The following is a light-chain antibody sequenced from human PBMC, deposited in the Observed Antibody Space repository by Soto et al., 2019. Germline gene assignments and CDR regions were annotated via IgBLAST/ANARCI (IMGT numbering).Light chain of an antibody. CDR3: QVWDNTNDHRV. Sequence: SSELTQPPSVSVAPGQTARITCGGNNIAMKSEHWYQQKPGQAPVLVVYDDSDRPSGIPERFSGSNAGNTATLTISRVEAGDEADYYCQVWDNTNDHRVFGGGTKLTVL. CDR2: DDS. CDR1: NIAMKS. J-gene: IGLJ3*02. V-gene: IGLV3-21*02.